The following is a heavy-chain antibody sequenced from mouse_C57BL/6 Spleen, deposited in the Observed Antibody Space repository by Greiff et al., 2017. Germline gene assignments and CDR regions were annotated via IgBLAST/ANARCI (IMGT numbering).Heavy chain of an antibody. CDR3: ARGGGNYGYFDV. CDR2: IDPSDSYT. CDR1: GYTFTSYW. Sequence: VQLQQPGAELVKPGASVKLSCKASGYTFTSYWMQWVKQRPGQGLEWIGEIDPSDSYTNYNQKFKGKATLTVDTSSSTAYMQLSSLTSEDSAVYYCARGGGNYGYFDVWGTGTTVTVSS. J-gene: IGHJ1*03. V-gene: IGHV1-50*01. D-gene: IGHD2-1*01.